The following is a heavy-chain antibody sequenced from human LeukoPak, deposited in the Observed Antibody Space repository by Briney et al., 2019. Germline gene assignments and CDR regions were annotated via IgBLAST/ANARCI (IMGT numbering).Heavy chain of an antibody. CDR1: GFTFSSYE. D-gene: IGHD3-22*01. CDR3: AKGLYYYNSSGYPA. Sequence: GGSLRLSCAASGFTFSSYEMNWVRQAPGKGLEWVSYISSSGSTIYYADSVKGRFTISRDNAKNTLYLQMNSLRVEDTAVYYCAKGLYYYNSSGYPAWGQGTLVTVSS. J-gene: IGHJ4*02. V-gene: IGHV3-48*03. CDR2: ISSSGSTI.